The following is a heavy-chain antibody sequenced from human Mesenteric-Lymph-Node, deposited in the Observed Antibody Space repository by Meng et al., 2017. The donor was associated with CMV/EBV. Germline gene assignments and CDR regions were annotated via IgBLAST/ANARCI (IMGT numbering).Heavy chain of an antibody. CDR3: AKEHTGGGDY. Sequence: SLKISCAASGFTFDDYAMHWVRQAPGKGLEWVSGISWNSGSIGYADSVKGRFTISRDNSKNTLYLQMNSLRAEDTAVYYCAKEHTGGGDYWGQGTLVTVSS. V-gene: IGHV3-9*01. CDR2: ISWNSGSI. CDR1: GFTFDDYA. J-gene: IGHJ4*02. D-gene: IGHD1-14*01.